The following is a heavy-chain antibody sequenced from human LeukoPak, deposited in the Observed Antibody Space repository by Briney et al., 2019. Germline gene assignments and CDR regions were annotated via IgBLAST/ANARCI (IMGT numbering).Heavy chain of an antibody. CDR2: MNPNSGNT. J-gene: IGHJ5*02. D-gene: IGHD2-2*02. CDR1: GYTFTSYD. CDR3: ARGYCSSTSCYTENWFDP. Sequence: ASVKVSCKASGYTFTSYDINWVRQATGQGLEWMRWMNPNSGNTGYAQKFQGRVTMTRNTSISTAYMELSSLRSEDTAVYYCARGYCSSTSCYTENWFDPWGQGTLVTVSS. V-gene: IGHV1-8*01.